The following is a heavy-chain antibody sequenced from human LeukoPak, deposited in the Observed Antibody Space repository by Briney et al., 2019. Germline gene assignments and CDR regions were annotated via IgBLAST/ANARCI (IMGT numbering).Heavy chain of an antibody. D-gene: IGHD3-10*02. J-gene: IGHJ4*02. CDR3: AKGVNYFVLEY. V-gene: IGHV3-23*01. CDR1: GFTFSSYA. Sequence: PGGSLRLSCAASGFTFSSYAMSWVRQAPGKGLEWVSALNPSGGITYYEDSVKGRFTISRDNSKNTLYLQMNSLRAEDTAVYYCAKGVNYFVLEYWGQGTLVTISS. CDR2: LNPSGGIT.